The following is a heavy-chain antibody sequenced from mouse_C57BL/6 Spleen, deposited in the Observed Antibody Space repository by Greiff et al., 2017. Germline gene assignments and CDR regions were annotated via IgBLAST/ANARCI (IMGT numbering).Heavy chain of an antibody. J-gene: IGHJ3*01. CDR1: GFTFSDYG. D-gene: IGHD2-2*01. Sequence: EVKLMESGGGLVKPGGSLKLSCAASGFTFSDYGMHWVRQAPEKGLEWVAYISSGSSTIYYADTVKGRFTISRENAKNTLFLQMTSLRSEDTAMYYCARLPQADGYDEGAWFAYWGQGTLVTVSA. V-gene: IGHV5-17*01. CDR2: ISSGSSTI. CDR3: ARLPQADGYDEGAWFAY.